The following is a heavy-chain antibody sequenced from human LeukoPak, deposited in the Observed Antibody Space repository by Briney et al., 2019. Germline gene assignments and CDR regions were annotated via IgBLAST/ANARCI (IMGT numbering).Heavy chain of an antibody. V-gene: IGHV1-18*01. Sequence: GASVKVSCKASGYTFTSYDINWVRQATGQGLEWMGWISAYNGNTNYAQKLQGRVTMTTDTSTSTAYMELRSLRSDDTAVYYCARDYWNYYFDYWGQGTLVTVSS. CDR2: ISAYNGNT. D-gene: IGHD1-7*01. CDR3: ARDYWNYYFDY. CDR1: GYTFTSYD. J-gene: IGHJ4*02.